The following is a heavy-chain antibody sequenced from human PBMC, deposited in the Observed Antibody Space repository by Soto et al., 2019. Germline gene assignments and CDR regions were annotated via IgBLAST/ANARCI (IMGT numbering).Heavy chain of an antibody. CDR2: IYPGDSDT. J-gene: IGHJ6*02. D-gene: IGHD2-15*01. CDR1: GYSFTSYW. V-gene: IGHV5-51*01. Sequence: GESLKISCKGSGYSFTSYWIGWVCQMPGKGLEWMGIIYPGDSDTRYSPSFQGQVTISADKSISTAYLQWSSLKASDTAMYYCARHSRLGYCSGGSCRTYYYYGVDVWGQGTTVTVSS. CDR3: ARHSRLGYCSGGSCRTYYYYGVDV.